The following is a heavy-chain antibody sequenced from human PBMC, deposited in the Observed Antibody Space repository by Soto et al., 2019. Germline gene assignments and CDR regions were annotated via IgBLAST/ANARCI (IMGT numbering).Heavy chain of an antibody. J-gene: IGHJ4*02. CDR1: GGSIISNYW. CDR3: ARPDNVGYYPY. Sequence: PSETLSLTCAVSGGSIISNYWWAWIRQSPGEGLVWFGSIYHSGTTYYNPSLESRVIISVATSESRFALRPTSVTAADSTVYYCARPDNVGYYPYCGQGALVTVSS. D-gene: IGHD3-3*01. CDR2: IYHSGTT. V-gene: IGHV4-38-2*01.